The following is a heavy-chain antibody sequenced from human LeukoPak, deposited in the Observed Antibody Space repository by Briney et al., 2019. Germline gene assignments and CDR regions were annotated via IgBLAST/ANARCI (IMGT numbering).Heavy chain of an antibody. CDR1: GGSFSGYY. CDR2: INHSGST. D-gene: IGHD3-3*01. CDR3: ARDGLGFWSGYYTFYMDV. Sequence: PSETLSLTCAVYGGSFSGYYWSWIRQPPGKGLEWIGEINHSGSTNYNPSLKSRVTISVDTSENQFSLKLSSVTAADTAVYYCARDGLGFWSGYYTFYMDVWGKGTTVTVSS. V-gene: IGHV4-34*01. J-gene: IGHJ6*03.